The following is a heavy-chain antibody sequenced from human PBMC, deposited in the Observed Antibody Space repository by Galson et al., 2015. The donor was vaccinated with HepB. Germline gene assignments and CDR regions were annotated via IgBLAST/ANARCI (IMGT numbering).Heavy chain of an antibody. CDR1: GGSISSYY. J-gene: IGHJ5*02. V-gene: IGHV4-59*01. D-gene: IGHD5-12*01. CDR3: ARNSGYDYRFDP. CDR2: IYYSGST. Sequence: ETLSLTCTVSGGSISSYYWSWIRQPPGKGLEWIGYIYYSGSTNYNPSLKSRVTISVDTSKNQFSLKLSSVTAADTAVYYCARNSGYDYRFDPWGQGTLVTVSS.